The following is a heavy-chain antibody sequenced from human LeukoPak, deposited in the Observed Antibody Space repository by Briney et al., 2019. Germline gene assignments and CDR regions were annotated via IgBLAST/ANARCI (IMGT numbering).Heavy chain of an antibody. CDR3: ARREGIIASADYFDY. D-gene: IGHD6-13*01. V-gene: IGHV4-39*01. CDR2: IYYSGST. J-gene: IGHJ4*02. CDR1: GGSISSSSYY. Sequence: SETLSLTCTVSGGSISSSSYYWGWIRQPPGKGLEWIGSIYYSGSTYYNPSLKSRVTMSVDTSKNQFSLKLSSVTAADTAVYYCARREGIIASADYFDYWGQGTLVTVSS.